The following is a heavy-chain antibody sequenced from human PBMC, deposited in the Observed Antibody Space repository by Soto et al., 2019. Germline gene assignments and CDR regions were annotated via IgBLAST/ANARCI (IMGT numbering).Heavy chain of an antibody. CDR3: ARDQEGGSYDFDY. J-gene: IGHJ4*02. V-gene: IGHV1-2*04. CDR1: GYTFTGYY. D-gene: IGHD1-26*01. Sequence: ASVKVSCKASGYTFTGYYMHWVRQAPGQGLEWMGWINPNSGGTNYVQKFQGWVTMTRDTSISTAYMELSRLRSDDTAVYYCARDQEGGSYDFDYWGQGTLVTVSS. CDR2: INPNSGGT.